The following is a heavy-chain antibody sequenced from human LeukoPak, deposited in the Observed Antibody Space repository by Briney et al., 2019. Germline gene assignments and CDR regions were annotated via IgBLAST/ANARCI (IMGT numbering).Heavy chain of an antibody. J-gene: IGHJ5*02. Sequence: GGSLRLSCAAFGFTFRSYAMSWVRQAPGKGLEWVSAISGSGGSTYYADSVKGRFTISRDNPKNTLYLQMNSLRAEDTAVYYCAKIPGYNWNYVDRFDPWGQGTLVTVSS. D-gene: IGHD1-7*01. CDR2: ISGSGGST. CDR1: GFTFRSYA. CDR3: AKIPGYNWNYVDRFDP. V-gene: IGHV3-23*01.